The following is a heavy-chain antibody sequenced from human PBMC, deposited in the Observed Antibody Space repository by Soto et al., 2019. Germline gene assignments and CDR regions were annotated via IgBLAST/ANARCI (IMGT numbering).Heavy chain of an antibody. V-gene: IGHV4-31*03. D-gene: IGHD3-10*01. CDR1: GGSISSGGYY. J-gene: IGHJ6*02. CDR3: AGDLRVREAYKYYCGMYV. Sequence: SETLSLTCTVSGGSISSGGYYWSWIRQHPGKGLEWIGYLYYSGSTYYNPSLKSRVTISVDTSKNQFSLKLSSVTAADTAVYYCAGDLRVREAYKYYCGMYVWGQGTTVTV. CDR2: LYYSGST.